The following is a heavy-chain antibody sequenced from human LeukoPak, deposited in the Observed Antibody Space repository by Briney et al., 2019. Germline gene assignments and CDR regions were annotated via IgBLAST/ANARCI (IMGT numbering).Heavy chain of an antibody. D-gene: IGHD3-3*01. CDR3: AREGPITHNFDY. CDR1: GGFLRSYY. CDR2: IYYSGST. V-gene: IGHV4-59*01. J-gene: IGHJ4*02. Sequence: PSETLSLTCPVSGGFLRSYYWRWLRQPPGKGLEGIGYIYYSGSTNHNPPLKSRVALSLDTSKNQCSLKLSSVTAADTAVYYCAREGPITHNFDYWGQGTLVTVSS.